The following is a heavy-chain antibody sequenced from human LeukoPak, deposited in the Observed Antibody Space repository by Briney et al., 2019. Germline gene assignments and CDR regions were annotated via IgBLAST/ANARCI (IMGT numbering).Heavy chain of an antibody. J-gene: IGHJ4*02. CDR1: GFTFSSYG. D-gene: IGHD3-10*01. CDR2: LYAGGES. V-gene: IGHV3-NL1*01. Sequence: GGSLRLSCAASGFTFSSYGMHWVRQAPGKGLEWVSVLYAGGESYYADSVLGRFTISRDNSNNTVFLEMNSLTADDTAVYFCARDSAGNQYSSGNFDLWGQGTLVTVSS. CDR3: ARDSAGNQYSSGNFDL.